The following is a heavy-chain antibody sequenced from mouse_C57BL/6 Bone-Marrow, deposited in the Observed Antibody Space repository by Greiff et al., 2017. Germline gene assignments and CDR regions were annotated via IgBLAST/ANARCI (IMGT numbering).Heavy chain of an antibody. CDR3: AGGYYGSGSYYYAMDY. V-gene: IGHV1-54*01. CDR2: INPGSGGT. Sequence: QVQLQQSGAELVRPGTSVKVSCKASGYAFTNYLIEWVKQRPGQGLEWIGVINPGSGGTNYNEKFKGKATLTADKSSSTAYMQLSSLTSEDSAVYFCAGGYYGSGSYYYAMDYWGQGTSVTVSS. J-gene: IGHJ4*01. CDR1: GYAFTNYL. D-gene: IGHD1-1*01.